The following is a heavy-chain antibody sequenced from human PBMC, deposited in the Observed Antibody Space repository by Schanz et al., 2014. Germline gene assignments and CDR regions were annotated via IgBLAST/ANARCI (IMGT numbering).Heavy chain of an antibody. V-gene: IGHV3-74*01. CDR2: INSDGRST. CDR1: GFTFNDYW. CDR3: AGGPGGGYIEY. J-gene: IGHJ4*02. D-gene: IGHD3-16*01. Sequence: EVQLVESGGGLVQPGGSLRLSCAASGFTFNDYWMHWVRQAPGKGLVWVSRINSDGRSTNYADSVKGRFSISRDNARNTLHLQMDSLGDEDAAVYYCAGGPGGGYIEYWGQGTLVIVSS.